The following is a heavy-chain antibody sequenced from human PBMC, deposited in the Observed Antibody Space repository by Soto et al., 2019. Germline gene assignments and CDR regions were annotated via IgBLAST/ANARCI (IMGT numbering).Heavy chain of an antibody. CDR2: IWYDGSNK. CDR3: ARGSTYYDILTGYQWNWFDP. Sequence: GGSLRLSCAASGFTFSGYGMHWVRRAPGKGLEWVAVIWYDGSNKYYADSVKGRFTISRDNSKNTLYLQMNSLRAEDTAVYYCARGSTYYDILTGYQWNWFDPWGQGTLVTVSS. J-gene: IGHJ5*02. D-gene: IGHD3-9*01. V-gene: IGHV3-33*01. CDR1: GFTFSGYG.